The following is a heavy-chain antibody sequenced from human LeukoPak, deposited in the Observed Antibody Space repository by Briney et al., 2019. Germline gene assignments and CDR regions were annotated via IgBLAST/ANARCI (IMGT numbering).Heavy chain of an antibody. CDR3: AREVGRGFDY. J-gene: IGHJ4*02. CDR1: GYTFTSYY. V-gene: IGHV1-46*01. Sequence: CASVTVSCKASGYTFTSYYIHGVRQAPGQGLEWVGLIKPSGVGSTTYGQRFQGRVIMNRDMSTSTAYMEVRSLRSDDTAVYYCAREVGRGFDYWGQGTLVTVSS. D-gene: IGHD1-26*01. CDR2: IKPSGVGST.